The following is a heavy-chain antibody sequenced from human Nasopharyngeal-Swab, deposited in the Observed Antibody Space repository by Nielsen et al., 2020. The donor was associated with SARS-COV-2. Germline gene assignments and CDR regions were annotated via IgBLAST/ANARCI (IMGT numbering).Heavy chain of an antibody. Sequence: VRQMPGKGLEWVAVISYDGGNKYYADSVKGRFTISRDNSKNTLYLQMNSLRAEDTAVYYCARVSSSSTTNWFDPWGQGTLVTVSS. J-gene: IGHJ5*02. V-gene: IGHV3-30*03. CDR2: ISYDGGNK. D-gene: IGHD6-6*01. CDR3: ARVSSSSTTNWFDP.